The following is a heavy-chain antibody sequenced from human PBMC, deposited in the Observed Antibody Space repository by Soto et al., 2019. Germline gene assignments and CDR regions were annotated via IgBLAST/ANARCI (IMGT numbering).Heavy chain of an antibody. Sequence: PGGSLRLSCAASGFTFSSYGMHWVRQAPGKGLEWVAVISYDGSNKYYADSVKGRFTISRDNSKNTLYLQMNSLRAEDTAVYYCAKDSWDSSSSRNFDYWGQGTLVTVPQ. J-gene: IGHJ4*02. D-gene: IGHD6-6*01. CDR3: AKDSWDSSSSRNFDY. CDR1: GFTFSSYG. CDR2: ISYDGSNK. V-gene: IGHV3-30*18.